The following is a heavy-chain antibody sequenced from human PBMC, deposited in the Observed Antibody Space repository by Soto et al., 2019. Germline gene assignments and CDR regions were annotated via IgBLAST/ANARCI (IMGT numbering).Heavy chain of an antibody. CDR2: ISGSGGST. CDR3: AKGVIAAAGRGRAFDI. Sequence: PGGSLRLSCAASGFTFSSYAMSWVRQAPGKGLEWVSAISGSGGSTYYADSVKGRFTISRDNSKNTLYLQMNSLRAEDTAVYYCAKGVIAAAGRGRAFDIWGQGTMVTVSS. J-gene: IGHJ3*02. CDR1: GFTFSSYA. V-gene: IGHV3-23*01. D-gene: IGHD6-13*01.